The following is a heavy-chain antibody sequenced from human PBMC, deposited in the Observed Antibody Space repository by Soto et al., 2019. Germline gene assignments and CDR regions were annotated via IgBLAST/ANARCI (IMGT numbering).Heavy chain of an antibody. D-gene: IGHD2-8*01. CDR2: ISAYNGNT. V-gene: IGHV1-18*01. CDR1: GYTFTSYG. J-gene: IGHJ2*01. CDR3: ARYRDRGVGSDGYFDL. Sequence: QVQLVQSGAEVKKPGASVKVSCKASGYTFTSYGISWVRQAPGQGLEWMGWISAYNGNTNYAQKLQGRVTMTTDTSTRTANRERGSVGSDDRAVYYCARYRDRGVGSDGYFDLWGRGTLVTVSS.